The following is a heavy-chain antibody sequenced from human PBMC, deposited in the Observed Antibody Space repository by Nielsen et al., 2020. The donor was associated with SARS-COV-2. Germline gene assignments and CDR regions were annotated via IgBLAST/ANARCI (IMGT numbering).Heavy chain of an antibody. J-gene: IGHJ5*01. V-gene: IGHV3-23*01. CDR3: AKDSGIADS. D-gene: IGHD6-13*01. Sequence: GGSLRLSCAASGFTFSSYAMSWVRQAPGKGLEWVSALSGASLSTYYADSVKGRFTISRDNSKNTLFLRMNGLRVEDTAVYYCAKDSGIADSWGQGTQVTVSS. CDR2: LSGASLST. CDR1: GFTFSSYA.